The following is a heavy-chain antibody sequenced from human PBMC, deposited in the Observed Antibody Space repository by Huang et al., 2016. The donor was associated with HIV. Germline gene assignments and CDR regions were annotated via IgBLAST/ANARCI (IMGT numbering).Heavy chain of an antibody. CDR1: GGPFSTHY. CDR2: IKYNGNA. D-gene: IGHD1-1*01. J-gene: IGHJ3*01. V-gene: IGHV4-34*02. CDR3: ARGRDTTEMDTVDDALDV. Sequence: QVRLQQWGGGLVRPSETLSRTCAVYGGPFSTHYWSWIRQSQGKGLEWIAEIKYNGNANFNPALRRRVSISVDTSKNQFSLNVTSVTAADTAIYYCARGRDTTEMDTVDDALDVWDQGTLVSVSS.